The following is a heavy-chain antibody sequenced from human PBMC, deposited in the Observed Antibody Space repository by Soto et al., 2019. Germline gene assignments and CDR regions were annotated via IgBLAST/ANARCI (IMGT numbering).Heavy chain of an antibody. CDR3: ARFRYSTSVRYLQH. Sequence: VESLKISCESSGYTFANFWIGWVRAVPGKGIEWVAIIDPSDSRTIYSPSFHGQVTISADKSISTAYLQWTSLKAADTAIYCCARFRYSTSVRYLQHWGQGTPVTVSS. D-gene: IGHD6-6*01. J-gene: IGHJ1*01. CDR2: IDPSDSRT. CDR1: GYTFANFW. V-gene: IGHV5-51*01.